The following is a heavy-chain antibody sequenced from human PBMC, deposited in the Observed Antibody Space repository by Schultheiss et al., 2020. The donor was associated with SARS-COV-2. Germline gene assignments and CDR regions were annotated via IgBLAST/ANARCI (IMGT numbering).Heavy chain of an antibody. CDR1: GGSFSGYY. Sequence: SETLSLTCAVYGGSFSGYYWSWIRQPPGKGLEWIGEINHSGSTNYNPSVKSLPTISVDTSKNQFSLKLSSVTAADTAVYYCARDGFDEYSSSSGMDVWGLATMVTGYS. V-gene: IGHV4-34*01. CDR2: INHSGST. CDR3: ARDGFDEYSSSSGMDV. D-gene: IGHD6-6*01. J-gene: IGHJ6*02.